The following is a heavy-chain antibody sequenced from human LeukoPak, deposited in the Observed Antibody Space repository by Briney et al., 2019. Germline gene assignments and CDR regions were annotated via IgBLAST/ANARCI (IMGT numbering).Heavy chain of an antibody. Sequence: GGSLRLSCVASGLTFSSYAMSWVRQAPGKGLEWVSAISGSGGSTYYANSVKGRFTISRDNSKNTLYLQMNSLRAEDTAVYYCAKAQGSGSYYVDYWGQGTLVTVSS. V-gene: IGHV3-23*01. D-gene: IGHD3-10*01. CDR2: ISGSGGST. CDR3: AKAQGSGSYYVDY. CDR1: GLTFSSYA. J-gene: IGHJ4*02.